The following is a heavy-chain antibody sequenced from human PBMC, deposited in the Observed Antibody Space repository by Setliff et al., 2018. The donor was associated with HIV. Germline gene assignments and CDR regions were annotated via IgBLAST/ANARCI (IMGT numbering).Heavy chain of an antibody. Sequence: ASVKVSCKASGYTFTSYYMHWVRQAPGQGLEWMGIINPGGGSTSYAQKFQGRVTMTSDTSTSTVYMELSSPKSEDTAVYYCARAYSSRWDFDYWGQGTRVTVSS. CDR2: INPGGGST. J-gene: IGHJ4*02. CDR3: ARAYSSRWDFDY. V-gene: IGHV1-46*01. D-gene: IGHD6-13*01. CDR1: GYTFTSYY.